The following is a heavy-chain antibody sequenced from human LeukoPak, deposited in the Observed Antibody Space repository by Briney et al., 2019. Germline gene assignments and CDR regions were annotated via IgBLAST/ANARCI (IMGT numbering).Heavy chain of an antibody. CDR3: ARVIRERDCSGGSCYLTYYYYYMDV. D-gene: IGHD2-15*01. V-gene: IGHV1-18*01. Sequence: ASVKVSCKTSGYTFTNYDIYWVRQAPGQGLECMGWISGYTGDTKYAQILQGRFTVTTDTSTSTAYMELRSLTYDDTAVYYCARVIRERDCSGGSCYLTYYYYYMDVWGKGTTVTVSS. J-gene: IGHJ6*03. CDR1: GYTFTNYD. CDR2: ISGYTGDT.